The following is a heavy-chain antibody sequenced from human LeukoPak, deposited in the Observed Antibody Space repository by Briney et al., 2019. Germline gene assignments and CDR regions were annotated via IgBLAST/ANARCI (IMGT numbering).Heavy chain of an antibody. J-gene: IGHJ4*02. V-gene: IGHV4-30-4*01. Sequence: SQTLSLTCTVSGDSISSGDYYWSWIRQPPGKGLEWIGYIYYSGSTYYNPSLKSRLTISVDTSKNQFSLKLSSVTAADTAVYYCAREATETFGGGTRHYWGQGTLVTVSS. CDR1: GDSISSGDYY. CDR3: AREATETFGGGTRHY. D-gene: IGHD3-16*01. CDR2: IYYSGST.